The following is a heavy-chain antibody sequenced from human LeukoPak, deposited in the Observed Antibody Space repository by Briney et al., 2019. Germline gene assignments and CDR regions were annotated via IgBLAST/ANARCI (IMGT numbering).Heavy chain of an antibody. V-gene: IGHV4-4*07. D-gene: IGHD5-12*01. J-gene: IGHJ4*02. CDR1: GGXISNNY. CDR3: ASHSGYDFSYFDY. Sequence: SETLSLTCTVSGGXISNNYCSWIRQPAGKGLEWIGRISTSGSINYNPSLKSRVTISVDTSKNQFSLKLSSVTAADTAVYYCASHSGYDFSYFDYWGQGTLVTVSS. CDR2: ISTSGSI.